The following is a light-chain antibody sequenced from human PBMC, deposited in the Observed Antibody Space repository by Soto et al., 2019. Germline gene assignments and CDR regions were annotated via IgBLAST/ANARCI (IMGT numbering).Light chain of an antibody. J-gene: IGLJ1*01. CDR1: SSDIGGYNY. V-gene: IGLV2-14*01. CDR2: AVS. Sequence: QSALTQPASVSGSPGQSITISCTGTSSDIGGYNYVSWYQQHPGKAPKLMIYAVSNRPSGVSNRFSGSTSGNTASLSISGHQPEDEADYYCSSYTTNRGSVFGTGTKLTVL. CDR3: SSYTTNRGSV.